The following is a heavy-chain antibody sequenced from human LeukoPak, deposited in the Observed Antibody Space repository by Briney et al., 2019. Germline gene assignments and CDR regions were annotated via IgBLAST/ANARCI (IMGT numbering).Heavy chain of an antibody. CDR1: GFTFSSYA. Sequence: GGSLRLSCAASGFTFSSYAMSWVRQAPGKGLEWVSAISGSGGSTYYADSVKGRFTISRDNAKNSLYLQINSLRAEDTAVYYCARVLSGSYFYWGQGTLVTVSS. CDR2: ISGSGGST. D-gene: IGHD1-26*01. CDR3: ARVLSGSYFY. V-gene: IGHV3-23*01. J-gene: IGHJ4*02.